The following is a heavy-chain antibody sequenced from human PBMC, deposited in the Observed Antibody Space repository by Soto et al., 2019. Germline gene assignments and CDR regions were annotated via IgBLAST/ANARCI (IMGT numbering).Heavy chain of an antibody. J-gene: IGHJ6*02. D-gene: IGHD5-18*01. V-gene: IGHV3-7*03. CDR1: GFTFSSYW. CDR3: ARGGAMANAYYYYYGMDV. CDR2: IKQDGSEK. Sequence: GGSLRLSCAASGFTFSSYWMSWVRQAPGKGLEWVANIKQDGSEKYYVDSVKGRFTISRDNAKNSLYLQMNSLRAEDTAVYYCARGGAMANAYYYYYGMDVWGQGTTVTVSS.